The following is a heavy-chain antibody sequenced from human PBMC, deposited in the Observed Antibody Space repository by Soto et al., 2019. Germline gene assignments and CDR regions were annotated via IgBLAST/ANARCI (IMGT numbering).Heavy chain of an antibody. CDR3: AKDNRPIVATITPYFDY. V-gene: IGHV3-9*01. D-gene: IGHD5-12*01. CDR1: GFTFDDYA. Sequence: GGSLRLSCAASGFTFDDYAMHWVRQAPGKGLEWVSGISWNSGSIGYADSVKGRFTISRDNAKNSLYLQMNSLRAEDTALYYCAKDNRPIVATITPYFDYWGQGTLVTVSS. J-gene: IGHJ4*02. CDR2: ISWNSGSI.